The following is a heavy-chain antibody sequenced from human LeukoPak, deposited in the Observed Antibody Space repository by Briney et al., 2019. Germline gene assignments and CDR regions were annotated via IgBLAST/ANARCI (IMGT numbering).Heavy chain of an antibody. CDR2: IKHDGSEK. D-gene: IGHD6-13*01. CDR3: ATEKWAAGTGEVDY. J-gene: IGHJ4*02. CDR1: GFTFSSYW. V-gene: IGHV3-7*03. Sequence: PGGSLRLSCAASGFTFSSYWMSWVRQAPGKGLEWVANIKHDGSEKYYVDSVRGRFSISRDDAQNSLYLQMSSLRAEDTAVYYCATEKWAAGTGEVDYWGQGTLVTVSS.